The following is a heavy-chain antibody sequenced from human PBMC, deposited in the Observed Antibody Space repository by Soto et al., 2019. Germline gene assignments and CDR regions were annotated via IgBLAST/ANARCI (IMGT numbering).Heavy chain of an antibody. CDR3: ARGLITGSQYSGDWYYFDS. V-gene: IGHV4-34*01. J-gene: IGHJ4*02. CDR2: INHSGSA. CDR1: GGSFSGYI. Sequence: QVQLQQSGAGLLKPSETLSLTCDVYGGSFSGYIWTWIRQTPGKGLQWIGQINHSGSANYNPSLKSRVTISVHTSNSQFSLELSSVTAADTAVYYCARGLITGSQYSGDWYYFDSWGQGTQVTVSS. D-gene: IGHD1-26*01.